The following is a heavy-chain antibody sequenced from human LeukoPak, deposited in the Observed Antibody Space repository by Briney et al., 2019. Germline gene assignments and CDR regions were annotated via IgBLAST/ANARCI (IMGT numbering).Heavy chain of an antibody. Sequence: SQTLSLTCTVSGGSISSGGYYWSWIRQPPGKGLEWIGYIYHSGSTYYNPSLKSRVTISVDTSKTQFSLKRSSVTAADTAVYYCARQRIAIDFDYWGQGTLVTVSS. J-gene: IGHJ4*02. V-gene: IGHV4-30-2*03. CDR2: IYHSGST. CDR3: ARQRIAIDFDY. D-gene: IGHD2-15*01. CDR1: GGSISSGGYY.